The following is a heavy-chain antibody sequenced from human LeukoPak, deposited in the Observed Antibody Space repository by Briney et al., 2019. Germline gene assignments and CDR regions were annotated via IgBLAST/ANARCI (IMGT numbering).Heavy chain of an antibody. CDR3: ATTPITGTYYYMNV. CDR2: IYPADSDV. V-gene: IGHV5-51*01. Sequence: GESLKISCKGSGYSFSTFWIGWVRQMPGKGLEWMAFIYPADSDVKYSPFFQGQVTISADKSISTAYLQWSSLKASDTAMYYCATTPITGTYYYMNVWGKGTTVIVSS. J-gene: IGHJ6*03. CDR1: GYSFSTFW. D-gene: IGHD1-7*01.